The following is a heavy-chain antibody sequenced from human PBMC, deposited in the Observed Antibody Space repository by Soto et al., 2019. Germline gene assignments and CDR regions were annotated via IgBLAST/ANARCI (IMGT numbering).Heavy chain of an antibody. CDR1: GDSISRGGYY. CDR3: VRDGAAAYGLGWFRP. V-gene: IGHV4-31*03. J-gene: IGHJ5*02. D-gene: IGHD2-21*01. Sequence: QVQLQESGPGLVKPSQTLSLSCTVSGDSISRGGYYWNWIRQHTRAGLEWIGYIYHSGSTNYNPSLKSRVTISVDTSKNQLSLELTNVTAADTAVYYCVRDGAAAYGLGWFRPWGQGILVTVSS. CDR2: IYHSGST.